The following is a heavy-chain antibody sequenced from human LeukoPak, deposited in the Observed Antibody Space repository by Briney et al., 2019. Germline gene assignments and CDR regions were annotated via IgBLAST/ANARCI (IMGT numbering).Heavy chain of an antibody. CDR1: GFTFSSYA. J-gene: IGHJ5*02. Sequence: GGSLRLSCAASGFTFSSYAMSWVRQAPGKGLEWVSAISGSGGGTYYADSVKGRFTISRDNAKNSLYLQMNSLRAEDTAVYYCARAGGSSWSNWFDPWGQGTLVTVSS. V-gene: IGHV3-23*01. CDR2: ISGSGGGT. CDR3: ARAGGSSWSNWFDP. D-gene: IGHD6-13*01.